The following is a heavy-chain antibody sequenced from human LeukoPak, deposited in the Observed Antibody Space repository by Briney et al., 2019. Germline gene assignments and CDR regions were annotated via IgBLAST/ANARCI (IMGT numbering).Heavy chain of an antibody. V-gene: IGHV4-4*07. CDR1: GGSISNYY. J-gene: IGHJ4*02. CDR2: IYTSGST. CDR3: ARVSMVRGAPDYYFDY. D-gene: IGHD3-10*01. Sequence: SETLSLTCTVSGGSISNYYWNWIRQPAGKGLEWIGRIYTSGSTNYDPSLKSRVTMSVDTSKNQFSLKLSSVTAADTAVYYCARVSMVRGAPDYYFDYWGQGTLVTVSS.